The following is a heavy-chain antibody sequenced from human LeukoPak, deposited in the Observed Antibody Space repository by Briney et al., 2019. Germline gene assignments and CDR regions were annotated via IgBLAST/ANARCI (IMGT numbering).Heavy chain of an antibody. J-gene: IGHJ5*02. V-gene: IGHV1-3*01. CDR1: GYTFTSYA. CDR3: ARDRGVDDLGWFDP. Sequence: ASVKVSCKASGYTFTSYAMHWVRQAPGQRLGWVGWINAGNGNTKYSQKFQGRVTITRDTSASTAYMELSSLRSEDTDVYYCARDRGVDDLGWFDPWGQGTLVTVSS. CDR2: INAGNGNT. D-gene: IGHD5-12*01.